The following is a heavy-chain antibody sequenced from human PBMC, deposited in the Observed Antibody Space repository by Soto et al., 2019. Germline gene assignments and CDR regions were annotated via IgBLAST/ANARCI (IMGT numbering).Heavy chain of an antibody. CDR3: ATQPAHPSPTYCGGDCYAGNDY. CDR2: IYHGGST. Sequence: SETLSLTCAVSGYSISSGYYWGWLRQPPGKGLEWIGSIYHGGSTYYNPSLKSRVTISVDTSKNQFSLKLSSVTAADTAVYYCATQPAHPSPTYCGGDCYAGNDYWGQGTLVTVSS. V-gene: IGHV4-38-2*01. CDR1: GYSISSGYY. D-gene: IGHD2-21*02. J-gene: IGHJ4*02.